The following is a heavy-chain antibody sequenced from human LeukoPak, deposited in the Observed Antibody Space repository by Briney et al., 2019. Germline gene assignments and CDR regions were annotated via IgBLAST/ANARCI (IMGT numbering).Heavy chain of an antibody. CDR2: ISNEGSHT. CDR3: ARGLNVVVVAATGYFDY. V-gene: IGHV3-74*01. D-gene: IGHD2-15*01. J-gene: IGHJ4*02. CDR1: GFTFSSYW. Sequence: GGSLRLSCAASGFTFSSYWMHWVRQPPGKGLVWVARISNEGSHTFYADSVKGRFAMSRDNTKDTLYLQMNSLRAEDTAVYYCARGLNVVVVAATGYFDYWGQGTLVTVSS.